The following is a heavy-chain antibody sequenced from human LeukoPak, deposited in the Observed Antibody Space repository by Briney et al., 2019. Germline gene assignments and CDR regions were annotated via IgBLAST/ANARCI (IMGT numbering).Heavy chain of an antibody. D-gene: IGHD6-13*01. J-gene: IGHJ4*02. CDR3: ARGSSINWYKYYFDY. Sequence: ASVKVSCKASGYTFTGYYMHWVRQAPGPGLEWVGWINPNSGGTNYAQKFQGRVTMTRDTSISTAYMELTRLGSDDTAVYYCARGSSINWYKYYFDYWGQGTLVTVSS. CDR2: INPNSGGT. CDR1: GYTFTGYY. V-gene: IGHV1-2*02.